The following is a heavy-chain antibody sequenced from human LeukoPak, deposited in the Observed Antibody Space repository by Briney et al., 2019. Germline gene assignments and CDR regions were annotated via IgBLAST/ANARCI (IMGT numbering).Heavy chain of an antibody. CDR3: ASIMYYYDSSGYYSWFDP. D-gene: IGHD3-22*01. V-gene: IGHV1-2*04. CDR1: GYTFTGYY. J-gene: IGHJ5*02. CDR2: INPDSGGT. Sequence: ASVKVSCKASGYTFTGYYMHWVRQAPGQGLEWMGWINPDSGGTSYAQKFQGWVTMTRDTSISTAYMELRRLRSDDTAVYYCASIMYYYDSSGYYSWFDPWGQGTLVTVSS.